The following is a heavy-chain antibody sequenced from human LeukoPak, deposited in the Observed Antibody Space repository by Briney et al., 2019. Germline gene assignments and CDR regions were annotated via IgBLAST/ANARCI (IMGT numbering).Heavy chain of an antibody. J-gene: IGHJ4*02. CDR3: ARGSADGGREY. CDR2: IKYDGSER. CDR1: GFTFSSYW. D-gene: IGHD4-23*01. Sequence: GGSLRLSCAASGFTFSSYWMSWVRQAPGKGLQWVANIKYDGSERYYVDSVKGRFTISRDNAKNSLYLQMNSLRAEDTAVYYCARGSADGGREYWGQGTLVTVSS. V-gene: IGHV3-7*01.